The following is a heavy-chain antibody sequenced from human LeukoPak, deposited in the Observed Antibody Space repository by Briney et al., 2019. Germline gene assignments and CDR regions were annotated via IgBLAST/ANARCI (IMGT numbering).Heavy chain of an antibody. CDR1: GFTFSSYG. V-gene: IGHV3-30*02. CDR2: IRYDGSNK. Sequence: PGGSLRLSCAASGFTFSSYGMHWVRQAPGKGLEWVAFIRYDGSNKYYADSVKGRFTISRDNSKNTLYLQMNSLRAEDTAVYYCAKDPRGWEPHYAFDIWGQGTMVTVSS. CDR3: AKDPRGWEPHYAFDI. J-gene: IGHJ3*02. D-gene: IGHD1-26*01.